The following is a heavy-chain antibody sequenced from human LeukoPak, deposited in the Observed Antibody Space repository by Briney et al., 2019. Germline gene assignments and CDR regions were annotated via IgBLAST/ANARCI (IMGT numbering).Heavy chain of an antibody. J-gene: IGHJ6*03. V-gene: IGHV3-30*04. CDR2: ISYDGSNK. Sequence: GGSLRLSCAASGFTFSSYAMHWVRQAPGKGLEWVAVISYDGSNKYYADSVKGRFTISRDNSKNTLYLQMNSLRAEDTAVYYCARDHGFYYYYYMDVWGKGTTVTISS. CDR1: GFTFSSYA. CDR3: ARDHGFYYYYYMDV. D-gene: IGHD3-10*01.